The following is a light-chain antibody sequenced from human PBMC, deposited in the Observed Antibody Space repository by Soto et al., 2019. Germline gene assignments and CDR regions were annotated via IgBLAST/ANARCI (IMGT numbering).Light chain of an antibody. CDR3: QQSYSTPLT. J-gene: IGKJ4*01. CDR1: QSISSY. Sequence: DIKMTQSASSLSASVGDIFPIICRASQSISSYLNWYQQKPGKAPKLLIYAASSLQSGVPSRFSGSGAGTDFTLTSSSLQPEDFATYYCQQSYSTPLTGGGGTKVEIK. V-gene: IGKV1-39*01. CDR2: AAS.